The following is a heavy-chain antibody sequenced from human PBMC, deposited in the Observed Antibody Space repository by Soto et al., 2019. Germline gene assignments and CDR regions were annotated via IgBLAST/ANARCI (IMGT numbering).Heavy chain of an antibody. V-gene: IGHV3-9*01. Sequence: EVQVVESGGGSVQPGRSLRLLCAASGFTFGDYAMHWVRQAPGKGLEWVSGISWNSGRIGYADSVKGRFTISRDNAKNSLYLQMSSLRPEDTALYYCAKDQSYNLSWFDPWGQGTLVTVSS. D-gene: IGHD1-26*01. CDR3: AKDQSYNLSWFDP. J-gene: IGHJ5*02. CDR1: GFTFGDYA. CDR2: ISWNSGRI.